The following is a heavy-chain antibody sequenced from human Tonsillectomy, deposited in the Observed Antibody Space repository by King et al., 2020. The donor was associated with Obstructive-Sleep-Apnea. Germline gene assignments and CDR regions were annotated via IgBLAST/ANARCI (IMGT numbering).Heavy chain of an antibody. D-gene: IGHD2-21*01. V-gene: IGHV3-73*01. J-gene: IGHJ4*02. Sequence: VQLVESGGGLVQPGGSLKLSCAASGFTFSCSAMHWFRQASGKGLEWVGPFRNIANGYATAYASSVKGRFTISRDDSKNTAYLQMNSLKTEDSAVYYCTRHDSAIDYWGLGTLVTVSS. CDR1: GFTFSCSA. CDR3: TRHDSAIDY. CDR2: FRNIANGYAT.